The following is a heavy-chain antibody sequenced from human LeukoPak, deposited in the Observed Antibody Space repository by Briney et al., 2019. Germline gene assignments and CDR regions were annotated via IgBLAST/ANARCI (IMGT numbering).Heavy chain of an antibody. V-gene: IGHV3-23*01. Sequence: GGSLRLSCAASGFTFTSYAMSWIHQAPGKGLEWVSAISGGGEDTYYPDSVKGRFTISRDNSKNTLYLQMNSLRAEDTAIYYCAKPRAMTTGVGRYFDLWGRGTLVTVSS. CDR1: GFTFTSYA. CDR3: AKPRAMTTGVGRYFDL. J-gene: IGHJ2*01. D-gene: IGHD1-1*01. CDR2: ISGGGEDT.